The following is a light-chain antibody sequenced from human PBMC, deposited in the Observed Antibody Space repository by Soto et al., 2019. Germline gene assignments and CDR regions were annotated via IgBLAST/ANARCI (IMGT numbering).Light chain of an antibody. CDR2: DAS. J-gene: IGKJ5*01. V-gene: IGKV1-33*01. CDR3: QQYDNLPIT. CDR1: QDISNY. Sequence: DIQMTQSPSSLSASVGDRVTITCQASQDISNYLNWYQQKPGKAPKLLIYDASNLETGVTSMFSGSGSGTDSTFTISSLQPEDIATYYCQQYDNLPITFGQGTRLEIK.